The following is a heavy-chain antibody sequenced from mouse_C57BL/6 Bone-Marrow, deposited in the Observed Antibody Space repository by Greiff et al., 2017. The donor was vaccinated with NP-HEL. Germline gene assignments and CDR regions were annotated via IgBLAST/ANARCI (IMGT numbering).Heavy chain of an antibody. D-gene: IGHD1-1*01. CDR2: IDPENGDT. Sequence: VQLQQSGAELVRPGASVKLSCTVSGFNIKDDYMHWVKQRPEQGLEWIGWIDPENGDTEYDSKFQGKATLTADTSSNTAYLQLSSLTSEDTAVYYCTTGGSSPYAMDYWGQGTSVTVSS. CDR3: TTGGSSPYAMDY. J-gene: IGHJ4*01. CDR1: GFNIKDDY. V-gene: IGHV14-4*01.